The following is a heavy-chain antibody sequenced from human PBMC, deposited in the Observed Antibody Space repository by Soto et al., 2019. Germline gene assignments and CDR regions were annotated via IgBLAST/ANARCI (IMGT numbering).Heavy chain of an antibody. D-gene: IGHD3-22*01. Sequence: QITLKESGPTLVKPTQTLTLTCTFSGFSLSTSGVGVGWIRQPPGKALELLALIYWNDDKRYSPSLKSRLTITKDTSKNQVDLTMTNMDPVDTATYYCAHVVYDSSGYYVPDAFDIWGQGTMVTVSS. CDR1: GFSLSTSGVG. V-gene: IGHV2-5*01. CDR3: AHVVYDSSGYYVPDAFDI. J-gene: IGHJ3*02. CDR2: IYWNDDK.